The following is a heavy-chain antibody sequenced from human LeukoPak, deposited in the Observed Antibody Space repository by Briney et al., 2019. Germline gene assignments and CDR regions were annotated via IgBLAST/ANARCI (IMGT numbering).Heavy chain of an antibody. CDR3: AKDWGSGGWYNYFDP. CDR1: GFTISSHG. CDR2: IAYHGNTE. D-gene: IGHD6-19*01. J-gene: IGHJ5*02. Sequence: QSGGSLRLSCAVSGFTISSHGMHWVRQAPGKGPEWVAMIAYHGNTEYYGDSVKGRFTISRGNSKNTLYLQMDSLRAEDTAVYHCAKDWGSGGWYNYFDPWGQGTLVTVSS. V-gene: IGHV3-30*18.